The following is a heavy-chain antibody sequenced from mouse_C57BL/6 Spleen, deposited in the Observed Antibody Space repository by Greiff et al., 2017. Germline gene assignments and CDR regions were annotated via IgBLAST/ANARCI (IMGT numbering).Heavy chain of an antibody. V-gene: IGHV1-26*01. J-gene: IGHJ3*01. Sequence: VQLKQSGPELVKPGASVKISCKASGYTFTDYYMNWVKQSHGKSLEWIGDINPNNGGTSYNQKFKGKATLTVDKSSSTAYMELRSLTSEDSAVYYCARWIYDGSEGFAYWGQGTLVTVSA. D-gene: IGHD2-3*01. CDR3: ARWIYDGSEGFAY. CDR1: GYTFTDYY. CDR2: INPNNGGT.